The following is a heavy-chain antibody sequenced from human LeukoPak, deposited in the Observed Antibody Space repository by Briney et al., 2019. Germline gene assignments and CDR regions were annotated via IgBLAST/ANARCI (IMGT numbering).Heavy chain of an antibody. Sequence: PSETLSLTCTVAGDSFTSSSYCWGWLRQPPGKGLEWIGCIYHSGSSYYNSSLNSRVTISVDTSKNEFSLRLKSVTATDTALYYCVRHRSGQAWLDPWGQGTLVTVSS. V-gene: IGHV4-39*01. CDR1: GDSFTSSSYC. CDR2: IYHSGSS. CDR3: VRHRSGQAWLDP. D-gene: IGHD1-26*01. J-gene: IGHJ5*02.